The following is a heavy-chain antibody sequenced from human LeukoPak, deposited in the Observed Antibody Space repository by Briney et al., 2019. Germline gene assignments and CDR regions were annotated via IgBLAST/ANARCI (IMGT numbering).Heavy chain of an antibody. J-gene: IGHJ5*02. V-gene: IGHV3-21*01. Sequence: PGGSLRLSCAASGFTFSSYSMNWVRQAPGKGLEWVSSISSSSSYIYYADSVKGRFTTSRDNAKNSLYLQMNSLRAEDTAVYYCASNPYYYDSSGYYNWFDPWGQGTLVTVSS. CDR3: ASNPYYYDSSGYYNWFDP. CDR1: GFTFSSYS. D-gene: IGHD3-22*01. CDR2: ISSSSSYI.